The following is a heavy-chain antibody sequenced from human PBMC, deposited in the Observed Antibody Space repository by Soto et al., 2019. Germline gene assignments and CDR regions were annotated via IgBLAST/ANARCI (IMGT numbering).Heavy chain of an antibody. D-gene: IGHD4-17*01. CDR2: ISAYNGNT. CDR1: GYTFTSYG. Sequence: ASVKVSCKASGYTFTSYGISWVRQAPGQGLEWMGWISAYNGNTNYAQKLQGRVTMTTDTSTSTAYMELRSLRSDDTAVYYCSRVGGYYGDYPNFDYWGQGTRVTVSS. J-gene: IGHJ4*02. V-gene: IGHV1-18*01. CDR3: SRVGGYYGDYPNFDY.